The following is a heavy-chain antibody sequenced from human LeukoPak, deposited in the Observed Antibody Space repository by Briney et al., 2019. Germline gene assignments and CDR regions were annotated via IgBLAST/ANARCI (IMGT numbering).Heavy chain of an antibody. CDR1: GFIFSSYG. CDR3: ARDMGYSYGYVGPFDY. CDR2: ISYDGSNK. D-gene: IGHD5-18*01. Sequence: GGSLRLSCAASGFIFSSYGMHWVRQAPGKGLEWVAVISYDGSNKYYADSVKGRFTISRDNSKNTLYLQMNSLRAEDTAVYYCARDMGYSYGYVGPFDYWGQGTLVTVSS. V-gene: IGHV3-30*19. J-gene: IGHJ4*02.